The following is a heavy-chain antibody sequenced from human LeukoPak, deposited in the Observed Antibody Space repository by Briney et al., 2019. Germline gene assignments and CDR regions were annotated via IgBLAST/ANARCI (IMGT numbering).Heavy chain of an antibody. D-gene: IGHD6-6*01. CDR3: ARASSSIVARRKSLAWFDP. V-gene: IGHV4-34*01. Sequence: SETLSLTCAVYGGSFSGYYWSWIRQPPGKGLEWIGEINHSGSTNYNPSLKSRVTISVDTSKNQFSLKLSSVTAADTAVYYCARASSSIVARRKSLAWFDPWGQGTLVTVSS. CDR1: GGSFSGYY. CDR2: INHSGST. J-gene: IGHJ5*02.